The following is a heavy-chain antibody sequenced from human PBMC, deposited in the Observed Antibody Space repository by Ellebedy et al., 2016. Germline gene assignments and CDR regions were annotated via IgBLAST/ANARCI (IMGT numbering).Heavy chain of an antibody. CDR1: GFTFSDHY. CDR2: IHPGSSYT. V-gene: IGHV3-11*06. Sequence: GGSLRLSCAASGFTFSDHYMSWIRQAPGKGLEWVSYIHPGSSYTFYADSVKGRFTISRDNSKNSLYLQMNGLRAEDTAVYYCARGHYGLDVWGQGTTVTVSS. J-gene: IGHJ6*02. CDR3: ARGHYGLDV.